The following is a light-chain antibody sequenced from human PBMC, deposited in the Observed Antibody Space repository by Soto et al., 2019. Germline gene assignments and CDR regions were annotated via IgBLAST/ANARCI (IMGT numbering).Light chain of an antibody. CDR3: QQYRAWPLS. CDR2: GAS. Sequence: EIVVTQSPPTLSVSPGERATLSCRASQSIGNHLAWYQQKPGQAPRLLIYGASTRATTIPARFSGSGSGTDFTLTISSLQSGDFAVYYCQQYRAWPLSFGGGTKVEIK. J-gene: IGKJ4*01. CDR1: QSIGNH. V-gene: IGKV3D-15*01.